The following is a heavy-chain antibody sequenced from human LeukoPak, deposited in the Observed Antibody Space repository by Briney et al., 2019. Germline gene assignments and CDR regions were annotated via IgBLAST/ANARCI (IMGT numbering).Heavy chain of an antibody. CDR3: ARRGKQQLAH. Sequence: KPSETLSLTCAVYGGSFSGYYWSWIRQPPGKGLEWIGEINHSGSTNYNPSLKSRVTISVDTSKNQFSLKLSSVTAADTAVYYCARRGKQQLAHWGQGTLVTVSS. CDR1: GGSFSGYY. V-gene: IGHV4-34*01. J-gene: IGHJ4*02. D-gene: IGHD6-13*01. CDR2: INHSGST.